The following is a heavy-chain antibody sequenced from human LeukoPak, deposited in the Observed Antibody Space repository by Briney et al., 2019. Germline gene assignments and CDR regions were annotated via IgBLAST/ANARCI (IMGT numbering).Heavy chain of an antibody. D-gene: IGHD1-26*01. J-gene: IGHJ4*02. CDR2: IKADGSEK. CDR3: AYRNNFEY. V-gene: IGHV3-7*05. Sequence: GGSLRLSCAASGFSFSGHWRNWVRQPPGKGLEWVANIKADGSEKYYVDSVKGRFTISRDDAKRTVDLQMDNLRAEDTAIYYCAYRNNFEYWGQGALVTVSS. CDR1: GFSFSGHW.